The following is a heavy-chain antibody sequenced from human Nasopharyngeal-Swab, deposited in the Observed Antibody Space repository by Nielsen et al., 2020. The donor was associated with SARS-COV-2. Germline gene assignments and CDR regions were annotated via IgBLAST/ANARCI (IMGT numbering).Heavy chain of an antibody. CDR1: GGSISSYY. V-gene: IGHV4-59*13. Sequence: SETLSLTCTVSGGSISSYYWSWIRQPPGKGLEWIGYIYYSGSTNYNPSLKSRVTISVDTSKNQSSLKLSSVTAADTAVYYCARLSYDFWSGYFDYWGQGTLVTVSS. CDR3: ARLSYDFWSGYFDY. D-gene: IGHD3-3*01. J-gene: IGHJ4*02. CDR2: IYYSGST.